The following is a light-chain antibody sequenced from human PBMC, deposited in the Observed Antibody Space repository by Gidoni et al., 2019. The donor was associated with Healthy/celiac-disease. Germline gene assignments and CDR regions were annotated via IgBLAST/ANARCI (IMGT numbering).Light chain of an antibody. Sequence: VMTQSPATLSVSPGERATLSCSASQSVSSNLAWYQQKPGQAPRLLIYGASTRATGIPARFSGSGSGTEFTLTISSLQSEDFAVYYCQQYNNWPLYTFGQGTKLEIK. J-gene: IGKJ2*01. CDR2: GAS. CDR3: QQYNNWPLYT. V-gene: IGKV3-15*01. CDR1: QSVSSN.